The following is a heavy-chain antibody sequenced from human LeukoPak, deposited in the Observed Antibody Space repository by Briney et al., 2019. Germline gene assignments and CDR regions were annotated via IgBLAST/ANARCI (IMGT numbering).Heavy chain of an antibody. CDR2: ISDGGGST. D-gene: IGHD3-3*01. Sequence: GGSLRLSCAASGFAFNNYVMTWVRQAPGKGLESVSGISDGGGSTYYTDSVKGRFTISRDNSKNTLYLQMNSLRAEDTALYYCAKDSTVSGSYYGMDVWGQGTTVTVSS. CDR1: GFAFNNYV. CDR3: AKDSTVSGSYYGMDV. J-gene: IGHJ6*02. V-gene: IGHV3-23*01.